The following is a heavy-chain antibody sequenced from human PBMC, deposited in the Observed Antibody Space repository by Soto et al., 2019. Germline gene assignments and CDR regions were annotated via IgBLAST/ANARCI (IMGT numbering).Heavy chain of an antibody. V-gene: IGHV3-9*01. Sequence: PGGSLRLSCIASGFIFDDYAMHWVRQAPGKGLEWVSGLSWNSGSIGYADSVKGRFTISRDNAKNSLYLQMNNLRPEDTAFYYCVRGRGGFYYSNFFDPWGQGTLVTVYS. CDR1: GFIFDDYA. D-gene: IGHD3-22*01. CDR3: VRGRGGFYYSNFFDP. CDR2: LSWNSGSI. J-gene: IGHJ5*02.